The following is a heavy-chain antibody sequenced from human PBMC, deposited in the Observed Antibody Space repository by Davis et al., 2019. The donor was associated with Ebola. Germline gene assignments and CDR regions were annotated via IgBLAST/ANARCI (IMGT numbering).Heavy chain of an antibody. D-gene: IGHD1-20*01. Sequence: GESLKISCKDSGNSFNTHWIGWVRQKPGKGLEWMGIIYTGDSDTRYSPSFRGQVTISADKSIKTAFLQWSSLKASDTAIYYCATLRRTITGMDDGFDIWGHGTMVTVSS. V-gene: IGHV5-51*01. CDR1: GNSFNTHW. J-gene: IGHJ3*02. CDR3: ATLRRTITGMDDGFDI. CDR2: IYTGDSDT.